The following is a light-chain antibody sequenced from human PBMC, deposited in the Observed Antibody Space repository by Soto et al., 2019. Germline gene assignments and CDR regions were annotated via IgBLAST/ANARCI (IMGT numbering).Light chain of an antibody. CDR1: SSDVGNYNY. V-gene: IGLV2-14*01. CDR2: MVS. CDR3: TTPTPGSLYV. J-gene: IGLJ1*01. Sequence: QSALTQPASVSGAPGQSITISCTGTSSDVGNYNYVSWDQQYPGRVPKLLIYMVSNRASGVSNRFSGSKSGNTASLTISWLQAEDEADYFCTTPTPGSLYVFGTGTKVTVL.